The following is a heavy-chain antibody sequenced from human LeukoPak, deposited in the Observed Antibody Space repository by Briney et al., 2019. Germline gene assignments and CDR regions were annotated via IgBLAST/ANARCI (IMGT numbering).Heavy chain of an antibody. CDR3: ARLRGNYYGSGSYGTHDAFDI. Sequence: SETLSLTCTVSGGSISSYYWSWIRQPPGKGLEWIGYIYYSGSTNYNPSLKSRVTISVDTSKNQFSLKLSSVTAADTAVYYCARLRGNYYGSGSYGTHDAFDIWGQGTMVTVSS. CDR2: IYYSGST. J-gene: IGHJ3*02. V-gene: IGHV4-59*12. CDR1: GGSISSYY. D-gene: IGHD3-10*01.